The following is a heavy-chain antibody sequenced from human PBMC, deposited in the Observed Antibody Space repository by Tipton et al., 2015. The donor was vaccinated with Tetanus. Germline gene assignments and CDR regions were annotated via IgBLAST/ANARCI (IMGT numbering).Heavy chain of an antibody. CDR2: ISNGNA. CDR3: ARGITDGYNRRFDY. D-gene: IGHD5-24*01. V-gene: IGHV4-4*07. J-gene: IGHJ4*02. CDR1: GDSVSGYY. Sequence: LRLSCTVSGDSVSGYYWSWIRQPAGKGLEWIGHISNGNADYAPSLKSRLTLSVDTSNNQISLHLRSVTAADAGVYYCARGITDGYNRRFDYWGQGTLVAVSS.